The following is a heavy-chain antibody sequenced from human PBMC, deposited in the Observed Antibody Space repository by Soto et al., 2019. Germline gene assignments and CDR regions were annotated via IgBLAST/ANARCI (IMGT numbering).Heavy chain of an antibody. CDR2: ISASGDAT. D-gene: IGHD2-15*01. Sequence: EVQLLESGGGVVQPGGSLRLSCAASGFTFSSYVMTWVRQAPGEGLEWVSTISASGDATYHADSVRGRFTISRDNSKSILYLQMGSLRADDTALYFCATRYCSGGTCYFESWGQGTLVAVSS. V-gene: IGHV3-23*01. J-gene: IGHJ4*02. CDR3: ATRYCSGGTCYFES. CDR1: GFTFSSYV.